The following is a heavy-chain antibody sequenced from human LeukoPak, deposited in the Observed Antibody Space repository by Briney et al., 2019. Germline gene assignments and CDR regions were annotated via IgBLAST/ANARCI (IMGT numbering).Heavy chain of an antibody. CDR2: ISGSGGST. Sequence: SGGSLRLSCAASGFTFSSYAMSWVRQAPGKGLEWVSGISGSGGSTYYADSVKGRFTISRDNSKNTLYLQMNSLRAEDTAVYYCAKGGAGARYDFWSGHPNWFDPWGQGTLVTVSS. J-gene: IGHJ5*02. CDR3: AKGGAGARYDFWSGHPNWFDP. V-gene: IGHV3-23*01. CDR1: GFTFSSYA. D-gene: IGHD3-3*01.